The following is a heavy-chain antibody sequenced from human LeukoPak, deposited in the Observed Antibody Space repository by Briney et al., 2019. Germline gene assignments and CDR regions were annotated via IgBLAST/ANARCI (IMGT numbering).Heavy chain of an antibody. V-gene: IGHV1-18*01. CDR1: GYTFTSYG. D-gene: IGHD3-22*01. CDR2: ISAYNGNT. Sequence: GASVKVSCKASGYTFTSYGISWVRQAPGQGLEWMGWISAYNGNTNYAQKLQGRVTMTTDTSTSTAYMELRSLRSDDTAVYYCARDFVTHYDSSGSYVTDYYGVDVWGQGTTVTVSS. J-gene: IGHJ6*02. CDR3: ARDFVTHYDSSGSYVTDYYGVDV.